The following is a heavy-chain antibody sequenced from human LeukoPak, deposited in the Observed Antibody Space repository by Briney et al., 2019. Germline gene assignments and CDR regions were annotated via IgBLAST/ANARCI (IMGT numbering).Heavy chain of an antibody. CDR3: ARVPITMIVVATYGAPFDY. J-gene: IGHJ4*02. Sequence: ASVKVSCKASGYTFTSYDINWVRQATGQGLEWMGWMNPNSGNTGYAQKFQGRVTMTTDTSTSTAYMELRSLRSDDTAVYYCARVPITMIVVATYGAPFDYWGQGTLVTVSS. CDR1: GYTFTSYD. CDR2: MNPNSGNT. V-gene: IGHV1-8*02. D-gene: IGHD3-22*01.